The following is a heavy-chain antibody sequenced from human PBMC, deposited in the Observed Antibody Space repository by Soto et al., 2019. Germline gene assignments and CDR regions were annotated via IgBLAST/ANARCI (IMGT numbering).Heavy chain of an antibody. J-gene: IGHJ3*02. Sequence: VGSLRLSCVASGFPFSSYAMSWVRQTPGQGLEWVSGISGSGVLTYYADSVKGRLTISRDNSNNTLSLQVHSLRVEDTAVYFCAKGGYYSVFDIWGQRTMVTVSS. D-gene: IGHD3-16*01. CDR2: ISGSGVLT. V-gene: IGHV3-23*01. CDR3: AKGGYYSVFDI. CDR1: GFPFSSYA.